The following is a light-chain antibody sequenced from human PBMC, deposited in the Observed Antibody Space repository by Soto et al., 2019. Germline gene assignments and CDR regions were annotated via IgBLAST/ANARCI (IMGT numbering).Light chain of an antibody. CDR3: QAYDDSLSVHYV. CDR1: SSNIGSTYD. CDR2: GNT. J-gene: IGLJ1*01. V-gene: IGLV1-40*01. Sequence: QSVLTQPPSASGAPGHRVTISCTGSSSNIGSTYDVQWYQQLPGTAPKLLIHGNTDRPSGVPDRFSGSKSGTSASLAITGLQADDEADYYCQAYDDSLSVHYVFGTGIKFT.